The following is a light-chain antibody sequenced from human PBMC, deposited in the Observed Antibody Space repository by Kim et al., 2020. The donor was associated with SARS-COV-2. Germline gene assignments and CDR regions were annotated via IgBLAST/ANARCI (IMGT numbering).Light chain of an antibody. CDR1: KLGDKY. CDR2: QDN. V-gene: IGLV3-1*01. Sequence: SYELTQPPSVSVSPGQTASITCSGYKLGDKYVSWYQQKPGQSPLVVIYQDNQRPSGIPERFSGSNSGNTATLTISGTQAMDEADYYCQAWDSSTHNYVFGAGTKVTVL. CDR3: QAWDSSTHNYV. J-gene: IGLJ1*01.